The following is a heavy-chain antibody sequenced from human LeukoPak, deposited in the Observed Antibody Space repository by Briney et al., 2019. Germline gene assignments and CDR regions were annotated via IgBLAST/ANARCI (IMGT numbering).Heavy chain of an antibody. D-gene: IGHD3-3*01. CDR1: GFTFSTYA. J-gene: IGHJ4*02. CDR2: ISPGSDRT. Sequence: GGSLRLSCAASGFTFSTYALSWVRQAPGKGLEWVSAISPGSDRTYYADSVKGRFAISRDNSKNTLYLQMHSLRAEDTAVYYCAKEDEWLLPHYVYWGQGTLVTVSS. V-gene: IGHV3-23*01. CDR3: AKEDEWLLPHYVY.